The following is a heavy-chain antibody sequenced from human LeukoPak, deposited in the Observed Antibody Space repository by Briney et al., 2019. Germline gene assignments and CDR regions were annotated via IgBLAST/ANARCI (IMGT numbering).Heavy chain of an antibody. J-gene: IGHJ4*02. V-gene: IGHV4-34*01. Sequence: SETLSLTCAVYGGSFSGYYWSWIRQPPGKGLEWIGEINHSGSTNYNPSLKSRVTISVDTSKNQFSLKLSSVTAADTAVYYCASVGYSSSSTFDYWGQGTLVAVSS. CDR3: ASVGYSSSSTFDY. CDR2: INHSGST. CDR1: GGSFSGYY. D-gene: IGHD6-6*01.